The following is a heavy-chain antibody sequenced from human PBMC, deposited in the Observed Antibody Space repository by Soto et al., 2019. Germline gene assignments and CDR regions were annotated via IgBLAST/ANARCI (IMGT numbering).Heavy chain of an antibody. J-gene: IGHJ4*02. D-gene: IGHD6-19*01. CDR1: GFTFSDYY. CDR3: ARVVHSGWPVDD. Sequence: GGSLRLSCAASGFTFSDYYMSWIRQAPGKGLEWVSYTSSSGNNKYYADSVKGRFTISRDNAKNSLYLQMNSLRAEDTAVYYCARVVHSGWPVDDWGQGILLTVSS. CDR2: TSSSGNNK. V-gene: IGHV3-11*04.